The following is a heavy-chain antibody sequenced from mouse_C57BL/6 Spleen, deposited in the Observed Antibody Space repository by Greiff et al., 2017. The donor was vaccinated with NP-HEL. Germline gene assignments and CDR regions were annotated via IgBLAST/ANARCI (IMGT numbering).Heavy chain of an antibody. J-gene: IGHJ2*01. CDR3: ARKGYDYDSTPRFDY. D-gene: IGHD2-4*01. Sequence: QVQLQQPGAELVKPGASVKLSCKASGYTFTSYWMQWVKQRPGQGLEWIGEIDPSDSYTNYNQKFKGKATLTVDTSSSTAYMQRSSLTSEDSAVYYWARKGYDYDSTPRFDYWGQGTTLTVSS. CDR2: IDPSDSYT. V-gene: IGHV1-50*01. CDR1: GYTFTSYW.